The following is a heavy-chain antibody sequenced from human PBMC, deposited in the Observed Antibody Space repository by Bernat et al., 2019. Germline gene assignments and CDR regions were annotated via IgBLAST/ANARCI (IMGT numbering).Heavy chain of an antibody. CDR2: INHSGST. CDR3: ARGGYSYGSPRNFDY. J-gene: IGHJ4*02. V-gene: IGHV4-34*01. Sequence: QVQLQQWGAGLLKPSETLSLTCAVYGGSFSGYYWSLIRQPPGKGLEWIGEINHSGSTNYNPSLKSRVTISVDTSKNQFSLKLSSVTAADTAVYYCARGGYSYGSPRNFDYWGQGTLVTVSS. CDR1: GGSFSGYY. D-gene: IGHD5-18*01.